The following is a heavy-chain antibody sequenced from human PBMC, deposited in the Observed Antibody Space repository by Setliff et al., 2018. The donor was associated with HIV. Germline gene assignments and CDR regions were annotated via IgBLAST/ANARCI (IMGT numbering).Heavy chain of an antibody. V-gene: IGHV4-31*11. Sequence: PSETLSLTCAVSGDSFSSATHFWSWVRQRPGKGLEWLGYTFSTGDTDYNPSLKGRLTISLDTSDNHLYLRLNSVTAADTAVYYCAREPIVTTRQGFFDLWGQGMLVTV. CDR1: GDSFSSATHF. D-gene: IGHD5-12*01. CDR3: AREPIVTTRQGFFDL. CDR2: TFSTGDT. J-gene: IGHJ4*02.